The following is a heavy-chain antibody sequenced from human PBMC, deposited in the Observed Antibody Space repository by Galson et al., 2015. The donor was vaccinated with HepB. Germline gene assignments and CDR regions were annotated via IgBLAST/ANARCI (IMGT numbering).Heavy chain of an antibody. CDR2: TYYRSKWQN. D-gene: IGHD3-3*01. J-gene: IGHJ6*03. CDR1: GDSVSSNLFT. CDR3: ARQIVQTTYYDFWSGYYGYYYYMDV. V-gene: IGHV6-1*01. Sequence: CAISGDSVSSNLFTWNWIRQSPSRGLEWLGRTYYRSKWQNDYAVSLTSRITINPDTSKNQFSLHLNSVTSEDTAVYYCARQIVQTTYYDFWSGYYGYYYYMDVWGKGTTVTVSS.